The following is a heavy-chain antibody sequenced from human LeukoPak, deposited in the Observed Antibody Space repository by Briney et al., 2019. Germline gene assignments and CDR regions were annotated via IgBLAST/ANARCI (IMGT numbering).Heavy chain of an antibody. J-gene: IGHJ4*02. CDR3: ATGGRSGSYSFDY. CDR1: GFTFSSYW. D-gene: IGHD1-26*01. Sequence: GGSLRPSCAASGFTFSSYWMSWVRQAPGKGLEWVANIKQDGSEKYYVDSVKGRFTISRDNAKSSLYLQMNSLRAEDTAVYYCATGGRSGSYSFDYWGQGTLVTVSS. V-gene: IGHV3-7*01. CDR2: IKQDGSEK.